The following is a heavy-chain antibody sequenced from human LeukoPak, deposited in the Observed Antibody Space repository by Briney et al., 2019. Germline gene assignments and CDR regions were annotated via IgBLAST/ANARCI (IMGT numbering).Heavy chain of an antibody. Sequence: SETLSLTCTVSGASLNNYYWSWVRQPPLKGLEFIGYIYSTGDTSYNPSLESRVSISMDTSKNHFSLEITPVTAADTAVYYCARGSRVYDRSGFHTWHDYWGHGTLVTVSS. CDR3: ARGSRVYDRSGFHTWHDY. V-gene: IGHV4-59*01. J-gene: IGHJ4*03. D-gene: IGHD3-22*01. CDR1: GASLNNYY. CDR2: IYSTGDT.